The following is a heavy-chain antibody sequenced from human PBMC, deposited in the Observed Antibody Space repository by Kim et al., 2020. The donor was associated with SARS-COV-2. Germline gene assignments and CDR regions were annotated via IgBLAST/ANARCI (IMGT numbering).Heavy chain of an antibody. V-gene: IGHV3-33*06. CDR1: GFNFSSYG. CDR3: AKGLGGVAGTWVSPFDY. CDR2: IWDDGSKK. J-gene: IGHJ4*02. D-gene: IGHD6-19*01. Sequence: GGSLRLSCAASGFNFSSYGMHWVRQAPGKGLEWVAVIWDDGSKKYDADSVKGRFTISRDNSKNTLYLQMNSLRAEDTAVYYCAKGLGGVAGTWVSPFDYWGQGTLVTVSP.